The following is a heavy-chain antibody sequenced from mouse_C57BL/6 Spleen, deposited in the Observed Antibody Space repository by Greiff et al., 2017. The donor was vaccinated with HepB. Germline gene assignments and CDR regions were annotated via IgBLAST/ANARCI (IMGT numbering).Heavy chain of an antibody. D-gene: IGHD3-2*02. J-gene: IGHJ3*01. V-gene: IGHV3-6*01. CDR1: GYSITSGYY. CDR2: ISYDGSN. Sequence: ESGPGLVKPSQSLSLTCSVTGYSITSGYYWNWIRQFPGNKLEWMGYISYDGSNNYNPSLKNRISITRDTSKNQFFLKLNSVTTEDTATYYCAREGSSGHPFAYWGQGTLVTVSA. CDR3: AREGSSGHPFAY.